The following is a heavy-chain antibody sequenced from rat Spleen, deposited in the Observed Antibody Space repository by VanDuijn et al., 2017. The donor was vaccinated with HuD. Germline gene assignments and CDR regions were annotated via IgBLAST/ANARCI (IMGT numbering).Heavy chain of an antibody. J-gene: IGHJ2*01. CDR2: INTGGGIT. D-gene: IGHD1-12*03. CDR3: ARHGYYDGYYPYFDY. Sequence: EVQLVETGGGLVQPGRSMKLPCAASGFSFSNHYMAWVRQTPTKGLEWVASINTGGGITYYRDSVKGRFTISRDNAKSTLYLQVDSLRSEDTATYYCARHGYYDGYYPYFDYWGQGVMVTVSS. V-gene: IGHV5-25*01. CDR1: GFSFSNHY.